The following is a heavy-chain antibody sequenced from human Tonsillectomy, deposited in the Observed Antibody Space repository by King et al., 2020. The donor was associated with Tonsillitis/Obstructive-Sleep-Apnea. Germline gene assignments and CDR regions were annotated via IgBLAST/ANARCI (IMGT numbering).Heavy chain of an antibody. CDR2: VYYSGNT. J-gene: IGHJ3*02. V-gene: IGHV4-39*01. CDR3: ARPNLRAFDI. Sequence: QMQLQESSPGLVKPSETLSLTCTVSGGSISSSSYYWGWIRQPPGKGLEWIGRVYYSGNTYYNPSIKSRVIISVDTSNNQFSLNLTSVTAADTAVYYCARPNLRAFDIWGQGTMVTVS. CDR1: GGSISSSSYY.